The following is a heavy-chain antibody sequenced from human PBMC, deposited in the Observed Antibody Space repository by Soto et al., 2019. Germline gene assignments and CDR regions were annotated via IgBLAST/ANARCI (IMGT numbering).Heavy chain of an antibody. CDR2: IIPIFGTA. D-gene: IGHD1-26*01. CDR1: GGTFSSYA. J-gene: IGHJ5*02. CDR3: ARDSGSYPTYNWFDP. V-gene: IGHV1-69*13. Sequence: GASVKVSCKASGGTFSSYAISWVRQAPGQGLEWMGGIIPIFGTANYAQKFQGRVTITADESTSTAYMELSSLRSEDTAVYYCARDSGSYPTYNWFDPWGQGTLVTVSS.